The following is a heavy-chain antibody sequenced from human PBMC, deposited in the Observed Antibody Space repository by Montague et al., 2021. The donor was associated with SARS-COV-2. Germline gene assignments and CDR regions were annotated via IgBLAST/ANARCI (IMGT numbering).Heavy chain of an antibody. V-gene: IGHV4-61*05. Sequence: SETLSLTCTVSGGSISSSSYYWGWIRQPPGKGLEWIGYIYYSGSTNYNPSLKSRVTISVDTSKNQFSLKLSSVTAADTAVYYCARRNLGYCSGGSCYSAFDPWGQGTLVTVSS. J-gene: IGHJ5*02. CDR3: ARRNLGYCSGGSCYSAFDP. D-gene: IGHD2-15*01. CDR2: IYYSGST. CDR1: GGSISSSSYY.